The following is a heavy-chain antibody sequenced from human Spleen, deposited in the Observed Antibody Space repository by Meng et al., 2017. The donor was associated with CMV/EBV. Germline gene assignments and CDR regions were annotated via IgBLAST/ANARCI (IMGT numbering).Heavy chain of an antibody. CDR3: FGSSGPFDY. Sequence: SVKVSCKASGGTFSSYTISWVRQAPGQGLEWMGRIIPILGIANYAQKFQGRVTMTRDTSTSTVYMELSSLRSEDTAVYYCFGSSGPFDYWGQGTLVTVSS. J-gene: IGHJ4*02. V-gene: IGHV1-69*02. D-gene: IGHD3-22*01. CDR1: GGTFSSYT. CDR2: IIPILGIA.